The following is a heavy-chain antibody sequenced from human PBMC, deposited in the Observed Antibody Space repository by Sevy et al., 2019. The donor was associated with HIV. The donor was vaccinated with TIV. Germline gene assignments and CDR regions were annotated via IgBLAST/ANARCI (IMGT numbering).Heavy chain of an antibody. V-gene: IGHV3-21*01. CDR3: ARGGAAADSYYFDY. D-gene: IGHD6-13*01. Sequence: GGSLRLSCAASGFTFSSYSMNWVRQAPGKGLEWVSSISSSSSYIYYADSVKGRFTISRDNAKNSLYLQMNSLRAEDTAVYYCARGGAAADSYYFDYWGQGNLGTVSS. CDR1: GFTFSSYS. J-gene: IGHJ4*02. CDR2: ISSSSSYI.